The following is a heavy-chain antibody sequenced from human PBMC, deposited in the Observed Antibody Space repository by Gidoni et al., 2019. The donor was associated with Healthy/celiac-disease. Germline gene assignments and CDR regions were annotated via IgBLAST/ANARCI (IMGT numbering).Heavy chain of an antibody. Sequence: QVQLVESGGGVVQPGRSLRLSCAASGFTFSSYAMHWVRQAPGKGLEWVAVISYDGSNKYYADSVKGRFTISRDNSKNTLYLQMNSLRAEDTAVYYCARSLRFYDFWSALGDWGQGTLVTVSS. J-gene: IGHJ4*02. CDR3: ARSLRFYDFWSALGD. CDR1: GFTFSSYA. V-gene: IGHV3-30*01. D-gene: IGHD3-3*01. CDR2: ISYDGSNK.